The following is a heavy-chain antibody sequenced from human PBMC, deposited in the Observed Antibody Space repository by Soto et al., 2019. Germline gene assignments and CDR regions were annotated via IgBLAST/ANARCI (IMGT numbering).Heavy chain of an antibody. Sequence: GGSLRLSCADSGFTFSDYYMSWIRQAPVKGLEWVSYISTSGTTMYYADSVKGRITISRDNAKNSLYLQMNSLRAEDTAVYFCARNNYGGKSRYYYDSMDVWGQGTTVTVSS. CDR3: ARNNYGGKSRYYYDSMDV. CDR1: GFTFSDYY. CDR2: ISTSGTTM. D-gene: IGHD4-17*01. J-gene: IGHJ6*02. V-gene: IGHV3-11*01.